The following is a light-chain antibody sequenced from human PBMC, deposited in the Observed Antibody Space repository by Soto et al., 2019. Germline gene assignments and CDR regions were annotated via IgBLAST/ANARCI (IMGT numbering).Light chain of an antibody. V-gene: IGKV1-39*01. CDR2: VAS. Sequence: DIQMTQSLSSLSASVGDRVTITCRASQSISNSLSWYQQKPGKAPKFLIYVASTLQSGVPSRFSGSGSGTDFTLTISSLQPEDVATYYCQQTFSPPHTFGQGTQLEIK. J-gene: IGKJ2*01. CDR1: QSISNS. CDR3: QQTFSPPHT.